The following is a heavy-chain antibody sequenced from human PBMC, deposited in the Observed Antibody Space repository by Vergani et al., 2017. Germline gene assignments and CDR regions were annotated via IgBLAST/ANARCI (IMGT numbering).Heavy chain of an antibody. D-gene: IGHD3-3*02. J-gene: IGHJ5*02. Sequence: QLQLQESGPGLVKPSETLSLTCTVSGDSISSSSYYWGWIRQPPGKGLEWIGSIYYSGSTYYNPSLKSRVTMPVDTSKNQFSLKLTSVTAADTAVYYCARLSLRGWFDPWGQGTLVTVSS. CDR1: GDSISSSSYY. CDR3: ARLSLRGWFDP. V-gene: IGHV4-39*01. CDR2: IYYSGST.